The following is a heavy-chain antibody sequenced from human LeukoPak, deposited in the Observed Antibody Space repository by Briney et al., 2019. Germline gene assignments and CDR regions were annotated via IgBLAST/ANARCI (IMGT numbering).Heavy chain of an antibody. V-gene: IGHV4-28*05. CDR1: GYSISSSNW. Sequence: SDTLSLTCAVSGYSISSSNWWGWIQQPPGKGLEWIGYIYYSGSIYYNPSLKSRVTVSVDTSKNQFSLKLSSVTAVDTAVYYCARNLGAHDYGDYYAFDIWGQGTMVTVSS. J-gene: IGHJ3*02. D-gene: IGHD4-17*01. CDR2: IYYSGSI. CDR3: ARNLGAHDYGDYYAFDI.